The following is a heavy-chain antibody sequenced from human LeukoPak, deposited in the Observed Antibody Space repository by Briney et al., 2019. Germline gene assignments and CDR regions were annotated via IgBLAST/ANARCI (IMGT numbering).Heavy chain of an antibody. V-gene: IGHV4-59*08. J-gene: IGHJ4*02. CDR1: GGSISSLY. Sequence: SETLSLTCSVSGGSISSLYWGWIRQPPGKGLEWIGYIYYTGSTNYNPSLKSRVTMFVDMSKNQFSLRLSSVTAADTAVYYCARHRAYSSSSPFDYWGQGTLVTVSS. D-gene: IGHD6-6*01. CDR2: IYYTGST. CDR3: ARHRAYSSSSPFDY.